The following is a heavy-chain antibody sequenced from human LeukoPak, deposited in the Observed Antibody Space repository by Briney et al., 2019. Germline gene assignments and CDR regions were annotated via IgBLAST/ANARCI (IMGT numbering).Heavy chain of an antibody. J-gene: IGHJ4*02. CDR1: GYTFTSYD. Sequence: ASVTVSCKASGYTFTSYDINWVRQATGQGLEWMGWMNPNSGNTGYAQKFQGRVTITRNTSISTAYMELSSLRSEDTAVYYCARGFRRYYDSSGYYSFDYWGQGTLVTVSS. CDR2: MNPNSGNT. V-gene: IGHV1-8*03. D-gene: IGHD3-22*01. CDR3: ARGFRRYYDSSGYYSFDY.